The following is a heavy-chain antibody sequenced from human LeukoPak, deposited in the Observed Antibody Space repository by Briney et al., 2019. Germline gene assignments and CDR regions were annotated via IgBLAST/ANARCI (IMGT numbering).Heavy chain of an antibody. V-gene: IGHV1-69*04. CDR2: IIPILGIA. D-gene: IGHD3-9*01. CDR3: ARECVPYYDILTGYHRGANDAFDI. Sequence: SVKVSCKASGGTFSSYAISWVRQAPGQGLEWMGRIIPILGIANYAQKFQGRVTITADKSTSAAYMELSSLRSEDTAVYYCARECVPYYDILTGYHRGANDAFDIWGQGTMVTVSS. CDR1: GGTFSSYA. J-gene: IGHJ3*02.